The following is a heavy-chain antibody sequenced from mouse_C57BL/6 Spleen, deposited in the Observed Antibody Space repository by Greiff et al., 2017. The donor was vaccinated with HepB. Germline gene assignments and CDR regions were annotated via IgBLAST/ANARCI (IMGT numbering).Heavy chain of an antibody. CDR1: GYTFTDYE. D-gene: IGHD2-4*01. V-gene: IGHV1-15*01. CDR3: TRFDYDGWFAY. CDR2: IDPETGGT. J-gene: IGHJ3*01. Sequence: QVQLQQSGAELVRPGASVTLSCKASGYTFTDYEMHWVKQTPVHGLEWIGAIDPETGGTAYNQKFKGKAILTADKSSSTAYMELRSLTSEDSAVYYCTRFDYDGWFAYWGQGTLVTVSA.